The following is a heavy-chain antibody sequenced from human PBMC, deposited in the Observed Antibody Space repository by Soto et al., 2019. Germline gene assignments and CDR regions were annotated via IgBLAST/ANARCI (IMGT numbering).Heavy chain of an antibody. D-gene: IGHD2-15*01. Sequence: VQLVESGGGVVQSGGSLRLLCAASGFTFSNYGMHWVRQAPGKGLEWVAVISYDGRNKYYVDSVKGRFTISRDNSKNTLSLQMDGLRAEDTAVYYCARDLATLAYWGQGTLVTVSS. CDR2: ISYDGRNK. CDR3: ARDLATLAY. V-gene: IGHV3-30*03. J-gene: IGHJ4*02. CDR1: GFTFSNYG.